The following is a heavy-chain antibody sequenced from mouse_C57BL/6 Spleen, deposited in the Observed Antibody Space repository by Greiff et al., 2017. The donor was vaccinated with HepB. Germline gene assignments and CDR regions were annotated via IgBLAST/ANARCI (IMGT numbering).Heavy chain of an antibody. J-gene: IGHJ1*03. V-gene: IGHV1-64*01. CDR1: GYTFTSYW. Sequence: QVQLQQSGAELVKPGASVKLSCKASGYTFTSYWMHWVKQRPGQGLEWIGMIHPNSGSTNYNEKFKSKATMTVDKPSSTAYMQLSSLTSEDSAVYYCARSGSGYGLYCDIWGTGTTVTVSS. CDR2: IHPNSGST. D-gene: IGHD1-1*01. CDR3: ARSGSGYGLYCDI.